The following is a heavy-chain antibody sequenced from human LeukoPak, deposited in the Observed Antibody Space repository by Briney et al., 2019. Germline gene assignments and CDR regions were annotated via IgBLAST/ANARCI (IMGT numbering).Heavy chain of an antibody. Sequence: SETLSLTCTDSGGSISSSSYYWGWIRQPPGKGLEWIGSIYYSGSTYYNPSLKSRVTISVDTSKNQFSLKLSSVTAADTAVYYCARHYYGSGSYYNAFDYWGQGTLVTVSS. D-gene: IGHD3-10*01. V-gene: IGHV4-39*01. CDR3: ARHYYGSGSYYNAFDY. J-gene: IGHJ4*02. CDR2: IYYSGST. CDR1: GGSISSSSYY.